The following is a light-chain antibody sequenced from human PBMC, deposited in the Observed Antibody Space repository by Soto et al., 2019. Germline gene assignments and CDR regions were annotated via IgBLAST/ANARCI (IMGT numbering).Light chain of an antibody. J-gene: IGLJ1*01. V-gene: IGLV2-11*01. CDR1: SSDVGGYNY. CDR2: DVS. Sequence: QSVLPQPRSGAGSPGQSVTISCTGTSSDVGGYNYVSWYQQHPGKAPKVMIYDVSERPSGVPDRFSGSKSGNTASLTISGLQAEDEADYYCCSYAGSPRYVFGTGTKLTVL. CDR3: CSYAGSPRYV.